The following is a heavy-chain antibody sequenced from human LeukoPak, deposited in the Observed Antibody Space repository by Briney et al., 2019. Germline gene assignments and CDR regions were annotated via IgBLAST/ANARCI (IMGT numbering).Heavy chain of an antibody. CDR1: GGSISSSSHY. CDR2: VST. CDR3: ARAGYSYGIISYFDS. D-gene: IGHD5-18*01. Sequence: SETLSLTCTVSGGSISSSSHYWVWIRQPPGKGLEWIGVSTYYNPSLKNRVTISRDTSKNQFSLKLGSVTAADTAIYYCARAGYSYGIISYFDSWGQGTLVTVSS. V-gene: IGHV4-39*01. J-gene: IGHJ4*02.